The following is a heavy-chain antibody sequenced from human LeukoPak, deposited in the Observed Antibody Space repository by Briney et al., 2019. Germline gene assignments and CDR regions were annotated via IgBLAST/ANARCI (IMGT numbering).Heavy chain of an antibody. J-gene: IGHJ6*02. Sequence: PGGSLRLSCEASGFTFSRFAMHWVRQAPGKGLEYVSAISSDGGSTYYANSVKGRFTIARDNSKNTLYLQMGSLRAEDTAVYYCARRGSAYYGMDVWGQGTTVTVSS. D-gene: IGHD3-10*01. CDR3: ARRGSAYYGMDV. CDR1: GFTFSRFA. V-gene: IGHV3-64*01. CDR2: ISSDGGST.